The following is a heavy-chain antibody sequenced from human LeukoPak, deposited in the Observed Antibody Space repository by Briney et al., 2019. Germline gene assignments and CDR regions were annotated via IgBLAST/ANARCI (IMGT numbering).Heavy chain of an antibody. D-gene: IGHD4-17*01. CDR1: GGSISSGDYY. V-gene: IGHV4-30-4*01. Sequence: SETLSLTCTVSGGSISSGDYYWSWIRQPPGKGLEWIGYIYYSGSTYYNPSLKSRVTISVDTSKNQFSLKLSSVTAADTAVYYCARVPETTSYAFDIWGQGTMVTVSS. CDR2: IYYSGST. J-gene: IGHJ3*02. CDR3: ARVPETTSYAFDI.